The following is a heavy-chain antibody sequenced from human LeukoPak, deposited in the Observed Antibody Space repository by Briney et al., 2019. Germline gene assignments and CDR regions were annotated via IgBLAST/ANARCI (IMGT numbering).Heavy chain of an antibody. Sequence: GGSLRLSCAASGFTFSDYYMSWIRQAPGKGLEWVANIRQGGIEDYYVDSVKGRFTISRDNAKNLLYLQMNSLRAEDTAVYYCARNLFDYWGQGTLVTVSS. V-gene: IGHV3-7*01. CDR3: ARNLFDY. CDR1: GFTFSDYY. CDR2: IRQGGIED. J-gene: IGHJ4*02.